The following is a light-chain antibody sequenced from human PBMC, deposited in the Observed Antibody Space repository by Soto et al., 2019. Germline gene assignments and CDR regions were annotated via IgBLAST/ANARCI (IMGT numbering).Light chain of an antibody. CDR2: HAS. J-gene: IGKJ1*01. Sequence: DIQLTQSPSFLSSSIGDRVTITCRASQSISNWLAWYQQKPGTAPKVLIYHASNLQSGVPSRFSVSGSGTEFTLTISSMQPDYLASYYCPQYNSYSFGQGTKVDNK. V-gene: IGKV1-5*01. CDR1: QSISNW. CDR3: PQYNSYS.